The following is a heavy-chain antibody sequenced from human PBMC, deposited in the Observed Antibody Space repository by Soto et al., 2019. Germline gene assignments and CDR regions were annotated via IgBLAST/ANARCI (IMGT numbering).Heavy chain of an antibody. D-gene: IGHD1-26*01. CDR3: ARTVGWLDP. CDR2: TYYRSKWYK. CDR1: GDSVSSNSAA. Sequence: PSQTLSLTCAISGDSVSSNSAAWNWIRQSPSRGLEWLGRTYYRSKWYKEYAASVKSRITNNPDTSKIQFSLQLNSVSPEDTAVYECARTVGWLDPWGQGTLVTVSS. J-gene: IGHJ5*02. V-gene: IGHV6-1*01.